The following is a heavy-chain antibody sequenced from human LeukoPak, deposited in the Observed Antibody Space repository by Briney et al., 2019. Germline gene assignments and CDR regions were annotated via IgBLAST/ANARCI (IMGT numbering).Heavy chain of an antibody. Sequence: GGSLRLSCAASGFMFRSYGMHWVRQAPGKGLEWVAVIWYDGSNKYYTDSVKGRFTISRDNSKNALYLQMNSLRAEDTADYYCAKEGDRGEALYYYYMDVWGNGTTVTVSS. V-gene: IGHV3-33*06. CDR3: AKEGDRGEALYYYYMDV. CDR2: IWYDGSNK. J-gene: IGHJ6*03. D-gene: IGHD3-10*01. CDR1: GFMFRSYG.